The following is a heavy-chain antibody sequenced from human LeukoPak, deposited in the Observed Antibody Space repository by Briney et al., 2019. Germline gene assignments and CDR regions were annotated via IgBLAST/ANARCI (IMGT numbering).Heavy chain of an antibody. CDR2: IYYSGST. J-gene: IGHJ4*02. D-gene: IGHD6-13*01. Sequence: PSETLSLTCTVSGGSISSGGYYWSWIRQHPGKGQEWIGYIYYSGSTYYNPSLKSRVTISVDTSKNQFSLKLSSVTAADTAVYYCARLGLDPTRIDYWGQGTLVTVSS. V-gene: IGHV4-31*03. CDR3: ARLGLDPTRIDY. CDR1: GGSISSGGYY.